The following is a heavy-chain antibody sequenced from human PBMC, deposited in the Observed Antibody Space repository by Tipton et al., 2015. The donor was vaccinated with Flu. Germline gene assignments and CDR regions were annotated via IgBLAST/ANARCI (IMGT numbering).Heavy chain of an antibody. V-gene: IGHV4-38-2*02. Sequence: TLSLTCTISGHSISSDYYWGWIRQSPGKGLEWIGNIFHTGSTYHNPSLKSRVTISVDTSKNQFSLKVFSVTAADTAVYYCARHGYIYGTGWFDPWGQGAPVTVSS. CDR1: GHSISSDYY. D-gene: IGHD5-18*01. CDR3: ARHGYIYGTGWFDP. J-gene: IGHJ5*02. CDR2: IFHTGST.